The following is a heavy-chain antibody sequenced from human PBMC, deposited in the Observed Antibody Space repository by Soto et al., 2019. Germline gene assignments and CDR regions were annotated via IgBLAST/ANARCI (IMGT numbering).Heavy chain of an antibody. D-gene: IGHD6-13*01. CDR2: ISYDGSNK. J-gene: IGHJ4*02. CDR1: GFTFSSYG. Sequence: GGSLRLSCAASGFTFSSYGMHWVRQAPGKGLEWVAVISYDGSNKYYADSVKGRFTISRDNSKNTLYLQMNSLRAEDTAVYYCAKDSDSSTFDYWGQGTLATVSS. V-gene: IGHV3-30*18. CDR3: AKDSDSSTFDY.